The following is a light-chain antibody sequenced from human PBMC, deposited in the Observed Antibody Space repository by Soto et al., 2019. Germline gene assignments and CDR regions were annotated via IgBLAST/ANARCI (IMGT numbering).Light chain of an antibody. V-gene: IGKV3-11*01. Sequence: PGERATLSCRASQSVSSYLAWYQQKPGQAPRLLIYDASNRATGIPARFSGSGSGTDFTLTISSLEPEDFAVYYCQQRSNWPPWTFGQGTKVEI. CDR2: DAS. J-gene: IGKJ1*01. CDR3: QQRSNWPPWT. CDR1: QSVSSY.